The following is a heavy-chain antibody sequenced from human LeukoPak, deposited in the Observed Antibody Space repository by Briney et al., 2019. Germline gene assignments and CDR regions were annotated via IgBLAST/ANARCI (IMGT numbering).Heavy chain of an antibody. CDR2: INPSGGST. CDR1: GYTFTSYY. CDR3: ARPGNSGAFDI. V-gene: IGHV1-46*01. J-gene: IGHJ3*02. Sequence: ASVKVSCKASGYTFTSYYMHWVRQAPGQGLEWMGIINPSGGSTSYAQKFQGRVTMTRDTSTGTVYMELSSLRSEDTAVYYCARPGNSGAFDIWGQGTMVTVSS. D-gene: IGHD4-23*01.